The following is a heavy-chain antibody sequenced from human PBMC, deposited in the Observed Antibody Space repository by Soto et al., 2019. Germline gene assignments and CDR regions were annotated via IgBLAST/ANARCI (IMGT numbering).Heavy chain of an antibody. CDR3: AKDSVSYNRIYDAFDI. V-gene: IGHV3-23*01. D-gene: IGHD3-3*02. CDR2: IGGGNDI. Sequence: GGSLRLSCKASGGNFIDYAMSWVRQPPGEGPEWVSTIGGGNDIFYAESVKGRFTISRDDSRDTMYLQMDNLRVEDTAIYFCAKDSVSYNRIYDAFDIWGQGTVVTVSS. CDR1: GGNFIDYA. J-gene: IGHJ3*02.